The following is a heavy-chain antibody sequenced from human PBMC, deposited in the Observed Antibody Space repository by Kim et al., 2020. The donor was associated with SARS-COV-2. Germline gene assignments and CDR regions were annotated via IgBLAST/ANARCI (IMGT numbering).Heavy chain of an antibody. D-gene: IGHD6-19*01. J-gene: IGHJ4*02. Sequence: NPSLKSRVTISVATSKNQFSLKLSSVTAADTAVYYCARQGSGWSFYYFDYWGQGTLVTVSS. CDR3: ARQGSGWSFYYFDY. V-gene: IGHV4-39*01.